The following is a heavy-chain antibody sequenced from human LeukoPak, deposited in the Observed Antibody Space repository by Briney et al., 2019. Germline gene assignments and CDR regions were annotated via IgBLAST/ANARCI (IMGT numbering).Heavy chain of an antibody. CDR2: IRYDGSNK. CDR3: AKDISGSSWYVALGY. CDR1: GFTFSSYG. D-gene: IGHD6-13*01. Sequence: GGSLRLSCAASGFTFSSYGMHWVRQAPGKGLEWVAFIRYDGSNKYYADFVKGRFTISRDNSKNTLYLQMNSLRAEDTAVYYCAKDISGSSWYVALGYWGQGTLVTVSS. V-gene: IGHV3-30*02. J-gene: IGHJ4*02.